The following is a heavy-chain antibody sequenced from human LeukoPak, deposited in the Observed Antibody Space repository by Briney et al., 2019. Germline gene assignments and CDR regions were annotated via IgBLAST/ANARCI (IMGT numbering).Heavy chain of an antibody. CDR1: GGSISSYY. V-gene: IGHV4-4*07. D-gene: IGHD1-1*01. Sequence: SETLSLTCTVSGGSISSYYWSWIRQPAGKGLEWIGRVYTSGSTNYNPSLKSRVTMSVDTSKNQFSLKLSSVTAADTAVYYCARDYRYNWNDVRFDPWGQGTLVTVSS. J-gene: IGHJ5*02. CDR3: ARDYRYNWNDVRFDP. CDR2: VYTSGST.